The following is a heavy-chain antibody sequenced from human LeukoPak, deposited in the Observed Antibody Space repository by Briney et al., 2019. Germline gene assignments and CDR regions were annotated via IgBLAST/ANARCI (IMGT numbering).Heavy chain of an antibody. V-gene: IGHV1-69*04. Sequence: SVKVSCKASGGTFSSYAISWVRQAPGQGLEWMGRIIPMLGIANYAQKFQGRVTITADKSTSTAYMELSSLRSEDTAVYYCARGNYYDSRYYYYYYGMDVWGQGTTVTVS. D-gene: IGHD3-22*01. J-gene: IGHJ6*02. CDR1: GGTFSSYA. CDR3: ARGNYYDSRYYYYYYGMDV. CDR2: IIPMLGIA.